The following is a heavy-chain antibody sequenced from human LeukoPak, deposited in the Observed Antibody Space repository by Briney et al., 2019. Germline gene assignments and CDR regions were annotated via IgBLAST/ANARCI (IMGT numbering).Heavy chain of an antibody. V-gene: IGHV3-74*01. J-gene: IGHJ4*02. CDR1: GFTFSSYW. CDR3: AREGYCSSTSCYRDFDY. D-gene: IGHD2-2*01. CDR2: INSDGSST. Sequence: GGSLRLSCAASGFTFSSYWMHWVRHAPGKWLVWVSRINSDGSSTSYADSVEGRFTISRDNAKNTLYLQMNSLRAEDTAVYYCAREGYCSSTSCYRDFDYWGQGTLVTVSS.